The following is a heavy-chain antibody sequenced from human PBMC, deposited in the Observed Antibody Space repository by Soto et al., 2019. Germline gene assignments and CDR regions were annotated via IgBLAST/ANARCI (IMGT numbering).Heavy chain of an antibody. CDR2: IDSDGSTT. J-gene: IGHJ4*02. D-gene: IGHD6-6*01. CDR1: GFTFSSYW. CDR3: SRPLWYSSSSRVGY. V-gene: IGHV3-74*01. Sequence: GGSLRLSCAASGFTFSSYWMHWVRQAPGKGLVWVSRIDSDGSTTSYADSVKGRFTISRDNAKNTLYLQMNSLRAEDTAVYYGSRPLWYSSSSRVGYWGQGTLVTVSS.